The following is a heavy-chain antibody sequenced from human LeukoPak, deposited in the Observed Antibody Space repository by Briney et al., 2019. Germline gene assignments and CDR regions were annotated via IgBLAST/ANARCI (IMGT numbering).Heavy chain of an antibody. CDR1: GFTFSNYW. CDR2: INNDGSTT. J-gene: IGHJ4*02. Sequence: GGSLRLSCAASGFTFSNYWMHWVRQAPGKGLVWVSRINNDGSTTTYADSVKGRFTISRDSAKNTLYLQMNSLRAEDTAVYYCARVAGGNSPYYFDYWGQGTLVTVSS. CDR3: ARVAGGNSPYYFDY. D-gene: IGHD4-23*01. V-gene: IGHV3-74*01.